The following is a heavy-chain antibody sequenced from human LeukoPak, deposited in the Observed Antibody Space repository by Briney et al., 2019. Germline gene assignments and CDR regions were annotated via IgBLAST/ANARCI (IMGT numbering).Heavy chain of an antibody. V-gene: IGHV4-38-2*02. CDR2: IYHSGST. CDR1: GYSISSGYY. J-gene: IGHJ3*02. D-gene: IGHD6-13*01. Sequence: SETLSLTCTVSGYSISSGYYWGWIRQPPGKGLEWVGSIYHSGSTYYNPSLKSRVTISVDTSKNQFSLKLSSVTAADTAVYYCARQGPWQQLVRGAFDIWGQGTMVTVSS. CDR3: ARQGPWQQLVRGAFDI.